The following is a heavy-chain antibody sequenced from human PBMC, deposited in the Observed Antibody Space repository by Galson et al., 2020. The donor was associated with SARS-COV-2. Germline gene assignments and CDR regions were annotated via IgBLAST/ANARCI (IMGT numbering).Heavy chain of an antibody. D-gene: IGHD3-3*01. CDR3: ARGPIPISIKIFGVVIMAGGMDV. CDR2: INHSGST. Sequence: SQTLSLTCAVYGGSFSGYYWSWIRQPPGKGLEWIGEINHSGSTNYNPSLKSRVTISVDTSKNQFSLKLSSVTAADTAVYYCARGPIPISIKIFGVVIMAGGMDVWGQGTTVTVSS. V-gene: IGHV4-34*01. J-gene: IGHJ6*02. CDR1: GGSFSGYY.